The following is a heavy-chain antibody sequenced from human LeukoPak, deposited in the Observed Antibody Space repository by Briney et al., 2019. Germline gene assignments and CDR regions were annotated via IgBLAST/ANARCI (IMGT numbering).Heavy chain of an antibody. D-gene: IGHD6-13*01. CDR2: IYSGGST. J-gene: IGHJ6*02. CDR3: ARGKQQLPLYYYYYGMDV. CDR1: GFTVSSNY. V-gene: IGHV3-53*04. Sequence: GGSLRLSCAASGFTVSSNYMSWVRQAPGKGLEWVSVIYSGGSTYYADSVKGRFTISRHNSKNTLYLQMNSLRAEDTAVYYCARGKQQLPLYYYYYGMDVWGQGTTVTVSS.